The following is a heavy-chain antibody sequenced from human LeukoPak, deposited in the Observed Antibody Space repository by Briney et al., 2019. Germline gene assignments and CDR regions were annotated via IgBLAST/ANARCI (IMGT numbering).Heavy chain of an antibody. CDR1: GFTCSNYA. D-gene: IGHD1-1*01. Sequence: GGSLRLSCAASGFTCSNYAIHWVRQAPGRGLEWVAAISYDGNSQHYGAPVKGRFTISRDNSKNTVYLQINTLRTDDAAIYYCAKPYPTLTTSAVLDNWGQGTLVTVSS. V-gene: IGHV3-30*18. CDR2: ISYDGNSQ. J-gene: IGHJ4*02. CDR3: AKPYPTLTTSAVLDN.